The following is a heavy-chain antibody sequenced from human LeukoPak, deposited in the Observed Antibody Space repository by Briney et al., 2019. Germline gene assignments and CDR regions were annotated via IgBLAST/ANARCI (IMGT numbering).Heavy chain of an antibody. Sequence: PSETLSLTCTVSGGSVSSSSYYWGWIRQPPMKGLEWIGSIYYSGSTEYNLSLKSRVTMSVDTSQNQFSLKLSAVSAADTAVYYCARETASSVAGISVWGKGTTVTVSS. CDR3: ARETASSVAGISV. CDR1: GGSVSSSSYY. CDR2: IYYSGST. V-gene: IGHV4-39*07. D-gene: IGHD6-19*01. J-gene: IGHJ6*04.